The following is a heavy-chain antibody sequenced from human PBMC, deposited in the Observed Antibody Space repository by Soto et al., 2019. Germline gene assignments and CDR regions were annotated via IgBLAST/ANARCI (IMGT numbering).Heavy chain of an antibody. CDR2: IIPIFGTA. CDR3: ARKSYDYYYYGMDV. CDR1: GGTFSSYA. J-gene: IGHJ6*02. D-gene: IGHD1-26*01. Sequence: QVQLVQSGAEVKKPGSSVKVSCKGSGGTFSSYAINWERQAPERGLEWMGGIIPIFGTANYAQKFQGRVTITADESTSTVYMELSSLRSEDTAVYYCARKSYDYYYYGMDVWGQGTTVTVSS. V-gene: IGHV1-69*12.